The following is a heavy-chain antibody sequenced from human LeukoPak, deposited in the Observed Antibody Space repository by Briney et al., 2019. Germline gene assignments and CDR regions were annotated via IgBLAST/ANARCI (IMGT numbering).Heavy chain of an antibody. J-gene: IGHJ6*02. CDR1: GGSISSGGYY. V-gene: IGHV4-30-2*01. CDR3: ARGRGRYYGMDV. CDR2: IYHSGST. D-gene: IGHD3-10*01. Sequence: PSETLSLTCTVSGGSISSGGYYWSWIRQPPGKGLEWIGYIYHSGSTYYNPSLKSRVTISVDTSKNQISLKLNSVTAADTAVYYCARGRGRYYGMDVWGQGTTVTVSS.